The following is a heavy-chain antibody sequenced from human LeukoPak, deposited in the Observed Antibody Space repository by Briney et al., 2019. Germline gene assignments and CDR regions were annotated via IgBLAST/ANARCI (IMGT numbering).Heavy chain of an antibody. CDR1: GGSFSGYY. V-gene: IGHV4-34*01. Sequence: SETLSLTCAVYGGSFSGYYWSWIRQPPGKGLEWIGEINHSGSTNYNPSLKSRVTISVDTSKNQFSLKLSSVTAADTAVYYCARRLVRGVAYNWFDPWGQGTLVTVSS. D-gene: IGHD3-10*01. CDR2: INHSGST. J-gene: IGHJ5*02. CDR3: ARRLVRGVAYNWFDP.